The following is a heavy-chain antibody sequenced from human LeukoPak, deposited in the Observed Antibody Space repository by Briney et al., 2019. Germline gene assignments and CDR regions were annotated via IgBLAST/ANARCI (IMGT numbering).Heavy chain of an antibody. CDR3: ASGPRWVGAAWAHSFNI. J-gene: IGHJ3*02. CDR1: GFTFSSYW. D-gene: IGHD2-15*01. CDR2: IKQDGSDK. Sequence: PGGSLRLSCLDSGFTFSSYWMSWVRQAPGKGLERVANIKQDGSDKYYVDSVKGRFTISRDNAKNSLYLQMNSLRAEDTAVYFCASGPRWVGAAWAHSFNIWGQGTMVTVSS. V-gene: IGHV3-7*01.